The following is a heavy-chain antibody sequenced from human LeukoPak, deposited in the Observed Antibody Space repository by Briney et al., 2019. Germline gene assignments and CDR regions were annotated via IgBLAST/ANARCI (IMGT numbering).Heavy chain of an antibody. CDR1: GGSISSYY. CDR3: ARAGYYYDSSGYYSFDY. V-gene: IGHV4-4*07. D-gene: IGHD3-22*01. Sequence: PSETRSLTWTVSGGSISSYYCSWIRQPAGKGLEWNGRIYTSGSTNYNPSLKSRVTMSVDTSKNQFSLKLSSVTAADTAVYYCARAGYYYDSSGYYSFDYWGQGTLVTVSS. CDR2: IYTSGST. J-gene: IGHJ4*02.